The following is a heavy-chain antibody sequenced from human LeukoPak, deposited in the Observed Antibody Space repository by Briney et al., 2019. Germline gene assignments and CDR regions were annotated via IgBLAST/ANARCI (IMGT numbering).Heavy chain of an antibody. J-gene: IGHJ6*03. CDR1: GGTFSSYA. V-gene: IGHV1-69*13. D-gene: IGHD4/OR15-4a*01. CDR2: IIPIFGTA. CDR3: ARGVPSFYYYYMDV. Sequence: SVKVSCKASGGTFSSYAISWVRQAPGQGLEWMGGIIPIFGTANYAQKFQGRVTITADESTSTAYMELSSLRSEDMAVYYCARGVPSFYYYYMDVWGKGTTVTVSS.